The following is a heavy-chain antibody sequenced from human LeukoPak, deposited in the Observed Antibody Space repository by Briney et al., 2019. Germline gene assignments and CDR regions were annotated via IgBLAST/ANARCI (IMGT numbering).Heavy chain of an antibody. D-gene: IGHD3-9*01. CDR2: INHSGST. V-gene: IGHV4-34*01. CDR3: ARGGYDILTGYYRYYYYGMDV. Sequence: SETLSLTCAVYGGSVSGYYWSWIRQPPGKGLEWIGEINHSGSTNYNPSLKSRVTISVDTSKNQFSLKLSSVTAADTAVYYCARGGYDILTGYYRYYYYGMDVWGKGTTVTVSS. CDR1: GGSVSGYY. J-gene: IGHJ6*04.